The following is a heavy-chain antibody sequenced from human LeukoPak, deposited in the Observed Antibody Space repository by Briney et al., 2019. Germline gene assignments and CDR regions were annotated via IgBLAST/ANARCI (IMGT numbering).Heavy chain of an antibody. CDR1: SGSFSGYY. CDR3: ARLVTAT. Sequence: SETLSLTCDVNSGSFSGYYWSWIRQPPGKGLEWIGEINNSGSTNYNPSLKSRVTISVDKSKNQFSLKLSSVTAADTAVYYCARLVTATWGQGTLVTVSS. D-gene: IGHD4-11*01. V-gene: IGHV4-34*01. CDR2: INNSGST. J-gene: IGHJ5*02.